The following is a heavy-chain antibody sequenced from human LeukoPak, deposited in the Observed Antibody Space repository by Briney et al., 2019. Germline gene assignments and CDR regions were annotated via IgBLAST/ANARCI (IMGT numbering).Heavy chain of an antibody. Sequence: PGGSLRLSCAASGFTFSSYSMNWVRQAPGKGLEWVSSISSSSSYIYYADSVKGRFTISRDNAKNSLYPQMNSLRAEDTAVYYCARDRSIAARPNWFDPWGQGTLVTVSS. V-gene: IGHV3-21*01. CDR3: ARDRSIAARPNWFDP. J-gene: IGHJ5*02. CDR1: GFTFSSYS. D-gene: IGHD6-6*01. CDR2: ISSSSSYI.